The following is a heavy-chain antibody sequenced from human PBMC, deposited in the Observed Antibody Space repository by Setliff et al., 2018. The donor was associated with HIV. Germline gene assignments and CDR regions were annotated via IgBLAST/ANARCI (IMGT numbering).Heavy chain of an antibody. CDR3: ARGYRAVAGRYYFEY. CDR1: GYSISSGYY. CDR2: IYHSGST. Sequence: SETLSLTCTVSGYSISSGYYWGWIRQPPGKGLEWIGSIYHSGSTYYNPSLKSRVTISVDTSKKQFSLKLSSVTAADTAVYYCARGYRAVAGRYYFEYWGQGTLVTVSS. D-gene: IGHD6-19*01. V-gene: IGHV4-38-2*02. J-gene: IGHJ4*02.